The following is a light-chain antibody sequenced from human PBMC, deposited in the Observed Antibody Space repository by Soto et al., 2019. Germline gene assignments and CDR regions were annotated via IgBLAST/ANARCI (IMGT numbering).Light chain of an antibody. Sequence: QSVPAQPASVSGSPAQSITISCTGTSSDIGSYNYFAWYQQFPGKTPKLIIYEVRNPPSGVSFLFSGSKSGNTASLTISGLQAEDEADYYCISYRGSDTSYVFGTGTTVTVL. V-gene: IGLV2-14*01. J-gene: IGLJ1*01. CDR3: ISYRGSDTSYV. CDR1: SSDIGSYNY. CDR2: EVR.